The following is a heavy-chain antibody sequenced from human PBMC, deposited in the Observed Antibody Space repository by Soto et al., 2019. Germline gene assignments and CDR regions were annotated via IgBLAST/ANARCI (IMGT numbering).Heavy chain of an antibody. CDR3: ARDGGRHSGGIDY. J-gene: IGHJ4*02. CDR2: IIPIFGTA. CDR1: GGTFSSYS. D-gene: IGHD1-26*01. V-gene: IGHV1-69*01. Sequence: QVQLVQSGAEVKKPGSSVKVSCKASGGTFSSYSINWVRHAPGTGLEWMGEIIPIFGTANYAQKFQGRVTITADESTSTAYMELSILRSEDTAVYYCARDGGRHSGGIDYWGQGTLVTVSS.